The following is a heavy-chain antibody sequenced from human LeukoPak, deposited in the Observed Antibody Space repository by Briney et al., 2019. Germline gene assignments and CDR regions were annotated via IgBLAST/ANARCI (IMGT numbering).Heavy chain of an antibody. CDR1: GFTFSNAW. CDR3: TTADSSGWYRDY. Sequence: PGGSLRLSCAASGFTFSNAWMSWVRQAPGKGLEWVGRIKSKTDGGTTDYAAPVKGRFTISRDDSKNTLYLQMNSLKTEDTAVYYCTTADSSGWYRDYWGQGTLVTVSS. J-gene: IGHJ4*02. CDR2: IKSKTDGGTT. D-gene: IGHD6-19*01. V-gene: IGHV3-15*01.